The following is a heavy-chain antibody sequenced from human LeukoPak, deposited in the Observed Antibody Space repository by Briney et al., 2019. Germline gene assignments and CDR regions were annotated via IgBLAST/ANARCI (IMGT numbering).Heavy chain of an antibody. CDR3: AKDPPGDSYGYGSVLTGVGY. V-gene: IGHV3-23*01. D-gene: IGHD5-18*01. CDR2: ISDSGGNT. J-gene: IGHJ4*02. CDR1: GFTFNSYA. Sequence: QAGGSLRLPCAASGFTFNSYAMSWVRQAPWERLQWVSGISDSGGNTYYADSVKGRFTISRDNSRNTLYLQMNSLRAEDTAVYYCAKDPPGDSYGYGSVLTGVGYWGQGTLVTVSS.